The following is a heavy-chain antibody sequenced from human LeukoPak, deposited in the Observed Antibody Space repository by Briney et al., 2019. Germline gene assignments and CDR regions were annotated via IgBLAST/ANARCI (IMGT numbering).Heavy chain of an antibody. D-gene: IGHD2-15*01. CDR3: ARLLAAPNYYYDMDV. J-gene: IGHJ6*04. Sequence: GGSLRLSCAASGFTFSSYSMNWVRQAPGKGLEWVSSISSSSSYIYYADSVKGRFTISRDNAKNSLYLQMNSLRAEDTAEYYCARLLAAPNYYYDMDVWGKGTTVTVSS. CDR1: GFTFSSYS. V-gene: IGHV3-21*01. CDR2: ISSSSSYI.